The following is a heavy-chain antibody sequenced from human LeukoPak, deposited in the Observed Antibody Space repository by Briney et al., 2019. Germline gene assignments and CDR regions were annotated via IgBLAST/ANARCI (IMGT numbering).Heavy chain of an antibody. CDR2: IYDSGST. J-gene: IGHJ4*02. Sequence: PSETLSLTCTVSGGSISSYYWNWIRQSPGKGLEWIGNIYDSGSTNYNPSLKSRVTISVDTSKNQCSLKLSSVTAADTAVYYCARQSISGSSLSYFDYWGQGTLVNVSS. D-gene: IGHD3-22*01. V-gene: IGHV4-59*01. CDR3: ARQSISGSSLSYFDY. CDR1: GGSISSYY.